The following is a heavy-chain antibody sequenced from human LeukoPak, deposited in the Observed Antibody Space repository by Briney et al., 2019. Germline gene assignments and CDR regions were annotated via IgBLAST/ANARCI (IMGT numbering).Heavy chain of an antibody. V-gene: IGHV3-74*01. D-gene: IGHD1-14*01. J-gene: IGHJ5*02. CDR3: APKPGLAPPPAS. CDR2: INTDGTVT. Sequence: PGGSLRLSCAASGFTFSKYWMLWVRQAPGKGLESVSRINTDGTVTTYADSVKGRFTVSRDNADNTMFLQMNSVRDEDTAVYYCAPKPGLAPPPASWAQGTPVTVS. CDR1: GFTFSKYW.